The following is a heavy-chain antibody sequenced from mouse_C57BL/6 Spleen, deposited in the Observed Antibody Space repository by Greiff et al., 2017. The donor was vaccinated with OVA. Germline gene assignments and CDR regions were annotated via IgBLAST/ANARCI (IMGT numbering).Heavy chain of an antibody. CDR2: IDPSDSST. V-gene: IGHV1-69*01. J-gene: IGHJ3*01. D-gene: IGHD2-4*01. Sequence: QVQLQHPGAELVMPGASVKLSCKASGYTFTSYWMPWVKQSPGQGLEWIGEIDPSDSSTNYNQKFKGKSTLTVDKSSSTAYMQLSSLTSEDSAVYYCARSAYDYDGRVAYWGQGTMVTVST. CDR1: GYTFTSYW. CDR3: ARSAYDYDGRVAY.